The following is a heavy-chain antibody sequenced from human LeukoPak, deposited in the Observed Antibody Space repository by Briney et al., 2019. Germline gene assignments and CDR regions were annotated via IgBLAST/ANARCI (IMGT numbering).Heavy chain of an antibody. J-gene: IGHJ4*02. D-gene: IGHD3-9*01. V-gene: IGHV3-11*05. CDR1: GFTFSDYY. CDR2: ISSSSSYT. Sequence: GGSLRLSCAASGFTFSDYYMSWIRQAPGKGLEWVSYISSSSSYTNYADSVKGRFTISRDNAKNSLYLQMNSLRAEDTALYYCTKDSGGLRYFDWLPFDYWGQGTLVTVSS. CDR3: TKDSGGLRYFDWLPFDY.